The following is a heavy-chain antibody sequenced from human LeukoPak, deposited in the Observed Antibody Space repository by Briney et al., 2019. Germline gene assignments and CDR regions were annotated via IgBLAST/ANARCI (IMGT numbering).Heavy chain of an antibody. CDR3: AKDQADGYTNYGDY. CDR2: IRGDGDRT. J-gene: IGHJ4*02. CDR1: GFTFSTYA. D-gene: IGHD5-24*01. Sequence: GGSLRLSCAASGFTFSTYAMTWVRQAPGKGLEWVSTIRGDGDRTYYADSVKGRFIISRDNSKNKSYLQLSTLRADDTAVYYCAKDQADGYTNYGDYWGQGTLVAVSS. V-gene: IGHV3-23*01.